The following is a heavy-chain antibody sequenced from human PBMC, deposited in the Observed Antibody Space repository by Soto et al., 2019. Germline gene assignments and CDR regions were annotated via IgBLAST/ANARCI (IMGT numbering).Heavy chain of an antibody. V-gene: IGHV4-61*01. CDR2: IYYSGRT. Sequence: QVQLQESGPGLVKPSETLFLTCTVSGGSVSSGSYYWSWIRQPPGKGLEWIGYIYYSGRTNYNPSLKSRVTISVDTSKNQFSPKLSSVTAADTAVYYCASLVVATLSGAFDIWGQGTMVTVSS. D-gene: IGHD5-12*01. CDR1: GGSVSSGSYY. CDR3: ASLVVATLSGAFDI. J-gene: IGHJ3*02.